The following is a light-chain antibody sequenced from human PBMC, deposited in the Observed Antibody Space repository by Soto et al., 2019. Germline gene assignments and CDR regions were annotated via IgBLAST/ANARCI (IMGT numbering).Light chain of an antibody. V-gene: IGKV2-28*01. J-gene: IGKJ1*01. CDR1: QSLLHSNGYNY. CDR2: LGS. CDR3: MQPLQSWT. Sequence: DIVMTQSPLSLPVSPGEPASISCRSSQSLLHSNGYNYLDWYLQKPGQSPQLLISLGSNRASGVPDRFSGSGSGTDFTLKISRVEAEDVGVYYCMQPLQSWTFGQGTKVHIK.